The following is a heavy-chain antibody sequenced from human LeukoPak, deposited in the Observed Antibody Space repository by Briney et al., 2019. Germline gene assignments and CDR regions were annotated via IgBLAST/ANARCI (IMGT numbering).Heavy chain of an antibody. V-gene: IGHV4-39*07. Sequence: SETLSLTCTVSGGSISSSSYYWGWIRQPPGKGLEWIGSIYYSGSTYYNPSLKSRVTISVDTSKNQFSLKLSSVTAADTAVYYCARGEAGYSSSWYDYWGQGTLVTVSS. J-gene: IGHJ4*02. CDR2: IYYSGST. CDR3: ARGEAGYSSSWYDY. D-gene: IGHD6-13*01. CDR1: GGSISSSSYY.